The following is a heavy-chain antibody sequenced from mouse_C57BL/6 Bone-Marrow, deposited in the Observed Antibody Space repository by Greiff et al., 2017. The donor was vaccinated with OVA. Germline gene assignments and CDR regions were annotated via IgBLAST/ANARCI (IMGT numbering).Heavy chain of an antibody. Sequence: VQLQQPGTELVKPGASVKLSCKASGYTFTSYWMHWVKQRPGQGREWIGDIYPGSGSTNYNEKFKSKATLTVDTSSSTAYMQLSSLTSEDSAVYYCARDEDGYFAYWGQGTLVTVSA. J-gene: IGHJ3*01. CDR2: IYPGSGST. V-gene: IGHV1-55*01. D-gene: IGHD2-3*01. CDR1: GYTFTSYW. CDR3: ARDEDGYFAY.